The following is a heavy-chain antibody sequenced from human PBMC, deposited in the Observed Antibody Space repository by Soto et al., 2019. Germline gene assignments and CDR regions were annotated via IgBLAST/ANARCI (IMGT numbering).Heavy chain of an antibody. V-gene: IGHV1-69*01. CDR2: ISHFFGTT. CDR3: AREVVTETTWGSFDS. Sequence: QVHLVQSGADGRKCGSSVRVSCTASGGGTLSNDAISWVRQAPGQGLECLARISHFFGTTNYSHSFQGRLTMTADASTGNVYMDLRSLKSDDTAVYYCAREVVTETTWGSFDSWGQGTLVTVSS. J-gene: IGHJ4*02. CDR1: GGGTLSNDA. D-gene: IGHD2-21*02.